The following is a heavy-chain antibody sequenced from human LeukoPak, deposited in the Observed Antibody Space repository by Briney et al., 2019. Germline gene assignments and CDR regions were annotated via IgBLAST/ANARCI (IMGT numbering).Heavy chain of an antibody. CDR1: GFTFDGYA. V-gene: IGHV3-9*01. CDR2: ISWNSGSI. Sequence: GGSLRLSCAASGFTFDGYAMHWVRQAPGKGLEWVSGISWNSGSIGYADSVKGRFTISRDNAKNSLYLQMNSLRAEDTALYYCAKDISGYYYGSGSPDYWGQGTLVTVSS. CDR3: AKDISGYYYGSGSPDY. J-gene: IGHJ4*02. D-gene: IGHD3-10*01.